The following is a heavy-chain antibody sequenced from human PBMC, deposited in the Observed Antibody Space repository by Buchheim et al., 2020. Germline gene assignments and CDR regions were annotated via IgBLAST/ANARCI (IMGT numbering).Heavy chain of an antibody. CDR3: ARHNALTSAGFDY. J-gene: IGHJ4*02. D-gene: IGHD6-13*01. Sequence: QVQLQESGPGLVKPSEALSLTCTVSVGSITGYYWNWIRQPPGKGLEWIGYTFYSGSTNYNPSLKSRVTISVDLFTNPFSLKLSSVTAADTGVYYCARHNALTSAGFDYWGQGTL. V-gene: IGHV4-59*08. CDR1: VGSITGYY. CDR2: TFYSGST.